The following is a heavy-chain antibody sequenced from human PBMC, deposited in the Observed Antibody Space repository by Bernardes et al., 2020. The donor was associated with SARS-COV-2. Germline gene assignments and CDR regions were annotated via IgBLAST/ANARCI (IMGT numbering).Heavy chain of an antibody. J-gene: IGHJ6*03. CDR1: GFTFSSYS. Sequence: GGSLRLSCAASGFTFSSYSMNWVRQAPGKGLEWVSSISSSSSYIYYADSVKGRFTISRDNAKNSLYLQMNSLRAEDTAVYYCARVVSFYDFWSGYYNLSPPYYYYMDVWGKGTTVTVSS. V-gene: IGHV3-21*01. CDR2: ISSSSSYI. D-gene: IGHD3-3*01. CDR3: ARVVSFYDFWSGYYNLSPPYYYYMDV.